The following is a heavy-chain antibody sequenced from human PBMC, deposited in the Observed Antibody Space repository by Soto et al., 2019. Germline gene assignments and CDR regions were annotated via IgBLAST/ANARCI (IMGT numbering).Heavy chain of an antibody. CDR2: MFYGVST. CDR1: GSSINSSGYY. J-gene: IGHJ4*02. V-gene: IGHV4-39*01. D-gene: IGHD3-3*02. CDR3: ARLPSRHLVDY. Sequence: SETLSLTCTVSGSSINSSGYYWGWIRQPPGKGLEWIGSMFYGVSTYYDPSLKSRVTVSVDTSKNQFSLNLRSVTAADTAVYYCARLPSRHLVDYWGQGTLVTVSS.